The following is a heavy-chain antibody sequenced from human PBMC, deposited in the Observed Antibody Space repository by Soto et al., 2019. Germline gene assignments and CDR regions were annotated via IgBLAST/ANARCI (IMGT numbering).Heavy chain of an antibody. J-gene: IGHJ5*02. CDR1: GFTFSAYS. CDR3: AREALSTVPPS. CDR2: ISSSSGYI. D-gene: IGHD1-1*01. Sequence: EVHLVESGGGPVKPGVALRLSCAASGFTFSAYSMNWVRQAPGKGLEWVSSISSSSGYISYADSVKGRFTISRDNPRNSLYLQMNSLRAEDTAVYYCAREALSTVPPSWGPGTLVTVSS. V-gene: IGHV3-21*01.